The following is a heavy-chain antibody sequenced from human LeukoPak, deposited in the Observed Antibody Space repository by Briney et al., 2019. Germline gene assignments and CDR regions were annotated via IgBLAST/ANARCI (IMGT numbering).Heavy chain of an antibody. V-gene: IGHV3-53*01. D-gene: IGHD1-26*01. CDR3: ARIVGVGEIDY. Sequence: GGSLRLSCAASGFTFSSYSMNWVRQAPGKGLEWVSVIHSGGTTLYADSVKGRFTISRDNSKNTLYLQMNSLRVEDTAVYYCARIVGVGEIDYWGQGTLVTVSS. CDR1: GFTFSSYS. CDR2: IHSGGTT. J-gene: IGHJ4*02.